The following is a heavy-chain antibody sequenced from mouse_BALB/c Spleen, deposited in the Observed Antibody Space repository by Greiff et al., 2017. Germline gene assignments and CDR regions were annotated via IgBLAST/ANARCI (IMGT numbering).Heavy chain of an antibody. CDR2: INPSNGRT. D-gene: IGHD1-2*01. CDR1: GYTFTSYW. CDR3: ARSALLRYFDY. J-gene: IGHJ2*01. V-gene: IGHV1S81*02. Sequence: QVQLKQPGAELVKPGASVKLSCKASGYTFTSYWMHWVKQRPGQGLEWIGEINPSNGRTNYNEKFKSKATLTVDKSSSTAYMQLSSLTSEDSAVYYCARSALLRYFDYWGQGTTLTVSA.